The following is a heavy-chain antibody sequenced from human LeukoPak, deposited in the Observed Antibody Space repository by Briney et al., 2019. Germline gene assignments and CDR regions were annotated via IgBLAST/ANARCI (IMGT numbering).Heavy chain of an antibody. CDR1: GYNFIYYD. CDR2: ISGWNGDT. J-gene: IGHJ6*02. V-gene: IGHV1-18*01. Sequence: ASVKVSCKASGYNFIYYDVNWVRLAPGQGLEWVGRISGWNGDTNYAQKFQGRVTLTIDTSTTSAYMELTSLRPDDTSVYYCAAQYYGETQTYRLDVWGQGSTVIVSS. CDR3: AAQYYGETQTYRLDV. D-gene: IGHD4-17*01.